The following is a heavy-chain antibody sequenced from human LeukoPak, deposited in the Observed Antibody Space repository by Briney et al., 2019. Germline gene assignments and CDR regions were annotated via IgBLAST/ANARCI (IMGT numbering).Heavy chain of an antibody. V-gene: IGHV4-31*03. Sequence: SETLSLTCTASGGSISSGGYYWGCIRQHPGMDLEWIVFIYYSGRTYYNPSLKSRVTISVDTSKSQFSLKLSSVTAADTAVYYCARAGIIGTTQDYWGQGTLVTVSS. CDR1: GGSISSGGYY. CDR3: ARAGIIGTTQDY. CDR2: IYYSGRT. J-gene: IGHJ4*02. D-gene: IGHD1-20*01.